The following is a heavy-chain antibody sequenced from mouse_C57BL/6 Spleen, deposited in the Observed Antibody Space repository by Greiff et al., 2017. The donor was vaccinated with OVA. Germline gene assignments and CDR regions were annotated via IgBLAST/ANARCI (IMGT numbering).Heavy chain of an antibody. D-gene: IGHD1-1*01. CDR1: GYTFTSYW. J-gene: IGHJ2*01. CDR3: ARSRLYFGSSLFDY. V-gene: IGHV1-69*01. Sequence: QVQLQQPGAELVMPGASVKLSCKASGYTFTSYWMHWVKQRPGQGLEWIGEIDPSDSYTNYNQKFKGKSTLTVDNSSSTAYMQLSSLTSEDSAVYYCARSRLYFGSSLFDYWGQGTTLTVSS. CDR2: IDPSDSYT.